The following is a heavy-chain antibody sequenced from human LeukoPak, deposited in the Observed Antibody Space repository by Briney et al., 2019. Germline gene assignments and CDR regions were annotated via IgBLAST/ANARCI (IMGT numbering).Heavy chain of an antibody. CDR2: INHSGST. J-gene: IGHJ5*02. CDR1: GGSFSGYY. Sequence: PSETLSLTCAVYGGSFSGYYWSWIRQPPGKGLEWIGEINHSGSTNYNPSLKSRVTISVDTSKNQFSLELSSVTAADTAVYYCARGATYRLDYDFWSGPNWFDPWGQGTLVTVSS. CDR3: ARGATYRLDYDFWSGPNWFDP. D-gene: IGHD3-3*01. V-gene: IGHV4-34*01.